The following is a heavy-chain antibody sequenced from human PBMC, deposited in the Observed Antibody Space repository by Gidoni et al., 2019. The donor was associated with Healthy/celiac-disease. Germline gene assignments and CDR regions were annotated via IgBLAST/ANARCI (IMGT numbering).Heavy chain of an antibody. CDR3: AREDDPTTVTTSIDY. CDR1: GGSISSSSYY. D-gene: IGHD4-17*01. J-gene: IGHJ4*02. Sequence: SGGSISSSSYYWGWIRQPPGKGLEWIGSIYYSGSTYYNPSLKSRVTISVDTSKNQFSLKLSSVTAADTAVYYCAREDDPTTVTTSIDYWGQGTLVTVSS. V-gene: IGHV4-39*07. CDR2: IYYSGST.